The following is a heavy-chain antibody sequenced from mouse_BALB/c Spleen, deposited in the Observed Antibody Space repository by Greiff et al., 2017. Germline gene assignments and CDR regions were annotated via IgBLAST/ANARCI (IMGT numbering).Heavy chain of an antibody. CDR1: GYTFTSYW. V-gene: IGHV1-7*01. CDR3: ARDYYGNPSYAMDY. J-gene: IGHJ4*01. CDR2: INPSTGYT. D-gene: IGHD2-1*01. Sequence: VQLQQSGAELAKPGASVKMSCKASGYTFTSYWMHWVKQRPGQGLEWIGYINPSTGYTEYNQKFKDKATLTADKSSSTAYMQLSSLTSEDSAVYYCARDYYGNPSYAMDYWGQGTSVTVSS.